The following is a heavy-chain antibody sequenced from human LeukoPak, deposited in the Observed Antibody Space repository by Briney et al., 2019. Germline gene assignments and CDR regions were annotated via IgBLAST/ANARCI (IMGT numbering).Heavy chain of an antibody. CDR2: ISYDGSNK. J-gene: IGHJ4*02. D-gene: IGHD6-13*01. V-gene: IGHV3-30*14. Sequence: GGSLRLSCAASGFTFSSYAMHWVRQAPGKGLEWVAVISYDGSNKYYADSVKGRFTISRDNSKNTLYLQMSSLRAEDTAVYYCVKGPIAAAGLNWGQGTLVTVSS. CDR1: GFTFSSYA. CDR3: VKGPIAAAGLN.